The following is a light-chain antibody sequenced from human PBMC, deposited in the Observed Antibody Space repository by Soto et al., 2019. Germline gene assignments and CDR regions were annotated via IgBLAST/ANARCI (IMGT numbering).Light chain of an antibody. V-gene: IGKV3-15*01. J-gene: IGKJ5*01. Sequence: EKVMTQSPATLSVSPGERATLSCRASQSIGSYLAWYQQKPGQAPRLLIYGASTRATGIPARFSGSGSGTEFTLTISSLQSEDFAVYNCQQYNNWPSITFGQGTRLEFK. CDR3: QQYNNWPSIT. CDR1: QSIGSY. CDR2: GAS.